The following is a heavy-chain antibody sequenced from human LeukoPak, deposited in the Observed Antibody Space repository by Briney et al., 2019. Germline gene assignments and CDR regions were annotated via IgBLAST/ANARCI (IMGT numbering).Heavy chain of an antibody. CDR2: IYYSGST. CDR1: GGSISSGGYY. CDR3: ARDMSAAGTGRYYYYGMDV. V-gene: IGHV4-31*03. J-gene: IGHJ6*02. Sequence: SQTLSLTCTVSGGSISSGGYYWSWIRQHPGKGLEWIGYIYYSGSTYYNPSLKSRVTISVDTSKNQFSLKLSSVTAADTAVYYCARDMSAAGTGRYYYYGMDVWGQGTTVTVSS. D-gene: IGHD6-13*01.